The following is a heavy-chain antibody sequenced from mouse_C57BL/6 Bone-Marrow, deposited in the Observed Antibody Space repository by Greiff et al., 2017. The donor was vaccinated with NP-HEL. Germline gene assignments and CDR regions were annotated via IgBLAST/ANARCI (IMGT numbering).Heavy chain of an antibody. J-gene: IGHJ4*01. D-gene: IGHD1-1*01. CDR3: ARSPGHYYGSSFYAMDY. CDR2: ISNGGGST. V-gene: IGHV5-12*01. Sequence: EVQLVESGGGLVQPGGSLKLSCAASGFTFSDYYMYWVRQTPEKRLEWVAYISNGGGSTYYPDTVKGRFTISRDNAKNTLYLQMSRLKSEDTAMYYCARSPGHYYGSSFYAMDYWGQGTSVTVSS. CDR1: GFTFSDYY.